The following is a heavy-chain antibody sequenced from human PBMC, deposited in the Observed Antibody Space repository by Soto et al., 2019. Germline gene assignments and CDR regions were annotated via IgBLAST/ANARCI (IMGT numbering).Heavy chain of an antibody. CDR1: GYTFTSYG. D-gene: IGHD3-3*01. V-gene: IGHV1-18*01. CDR3: ARTLSTYYDFWSGPDAFDI. J-gene: IGHJ3*02. CDR2: ISAYNGNT. Sequence: GASVKVSCKASGYTFTSYGISWVRQAPGQGLEWMGWISAYNGNTNYAQKLQGRVTMTTDTSTSTAYMELRSLRSDDTAVYYCARTLSTYYDFWSGPDAFDIWGQGTMVTVSS.